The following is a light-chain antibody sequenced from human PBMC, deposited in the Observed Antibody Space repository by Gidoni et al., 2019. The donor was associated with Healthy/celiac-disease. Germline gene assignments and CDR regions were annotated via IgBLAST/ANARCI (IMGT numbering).Light chain of an antibody. CDR3: MQALQTPWT. J-gene: IGKJ1*01. V-gene: IGKV2-28*01. CDR1: QSLLHSNGYNY. CDR2: FGS. Sequence: DIVMTPSPLSLPVTPGEPASISCRSSQSLLHSNGYNYLDWYLQKPGPSPQRLIYFGSNRASGVPDRFSGSGSGTDFTLKISRVEAEDVGVYYCMQALQTPWTFGQGTKVEIK.